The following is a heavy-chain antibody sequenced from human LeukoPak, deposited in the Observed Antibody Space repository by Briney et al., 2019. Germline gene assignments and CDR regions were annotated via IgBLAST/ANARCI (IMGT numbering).Heavy chain of an antibody. CDR2: IKQDGSVQ. D-gene: IGHD5-18*01. CDR3: ARSVDTAMVL. V-gene: IGHV3-7*01. Sequence: GGSLRLSCEASGFTFSSYWMSWVRQAPGKGLEWVANIKQDGSVQFYMDSLKGRFSVSRDNAKNSLYLQMNGLRVEDTAVYYCARSVDTAMVLWGQGTLVTVSS. CDR1: GFTFSSYW. J-gene: IGHJ4*02.